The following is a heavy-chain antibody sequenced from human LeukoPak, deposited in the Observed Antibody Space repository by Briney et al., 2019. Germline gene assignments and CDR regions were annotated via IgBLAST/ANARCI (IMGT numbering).Heavy chain of an antibody. V-gene: IGHV1-3*01. D-gene: IGHD3-10*01. CDR2: INVGNGNT. J-gene: IGHJ6*04. CDR3: ARDHYYGSGTLYGMDV. Sequence: ASVKVSCKASGYTFTSYAMHWVRQAPGQRLEWMGWINVGNGNTKYSQKFQGRVTITRDTSASTAYMELSSLRSEDTAVYYCARDHYYGSGTLYGMDVWGKGTTVTVSS. CDR1: GYTFTSYA.